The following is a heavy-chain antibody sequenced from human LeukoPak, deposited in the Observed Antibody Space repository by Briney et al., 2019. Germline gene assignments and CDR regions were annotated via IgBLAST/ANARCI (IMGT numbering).Heavy chain of an antibody. CDR2: INHSGST. CDR3: ARALEYCSCMDV. Sequence: SETLSLTCAVYGGSFSGYYWSWIRQPPGKGLEWIGEINHSGSTNYNPSLKSRVTTSVDTSKNQFSLKLNSVTAADTAVYYCARALEYCSCMDVWGKGTTVTVSA. D-gene: IGHD2/OR15-2a*01. J-gene: IGHJ6*04. CDR1: GGSFSGYY. V-gene: IGHV4-34*01.